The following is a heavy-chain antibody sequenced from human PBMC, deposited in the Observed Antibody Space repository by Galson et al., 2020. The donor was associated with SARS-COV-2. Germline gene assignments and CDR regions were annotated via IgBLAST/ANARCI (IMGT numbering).Heavy chain of an antibody. V-gene: IGHV3-23*01. J-gene: IGHJ4*02. CDR3: ARVGDNYDSSGYYPYYFDY. CDR2: LSGGGDST. CDR1: GFTFSNHA. D-gene: IGHD3-22*01. Sequence: GGSLRLSCAVSGFTFSNHAMTWVRQSPGKGLEWVSALSGGGDSTYYADSVTGRFTISRDNSKSTLYLQMDSLGPEDTAVYYCARVGDNYDSSGYYPYYFDYWGQGTLVTVSS.